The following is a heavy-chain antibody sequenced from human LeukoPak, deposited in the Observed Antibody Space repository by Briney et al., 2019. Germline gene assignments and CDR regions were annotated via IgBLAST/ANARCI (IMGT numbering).Heavy chain of an antibody. Sequence: ASVKVSCKASGYTFTGYYMHWVRQAPGQGLEWMGWINPNSGGTNYAQKFQGRVTMTRDTSISTAYMELSRLRSDDTAVYYCARAPWSPTSSSPGGRYFDYWGQGTLVTVSS. CDR1: GYTFTGYY. CDR3: ARAPWSPTSSSPGGRYFDY. CDR2: INPNSGGT. J-gene: IGHJ4*02. D-gene: IGHD6-13*01. V-gene: IGHV1-2*02.